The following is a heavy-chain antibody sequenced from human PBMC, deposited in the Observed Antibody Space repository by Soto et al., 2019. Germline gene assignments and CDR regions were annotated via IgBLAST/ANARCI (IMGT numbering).Heavy chain of an antibody. Sequence: ASVKVSCKASGYTFTSYGISWVRQAPGQGLEWMGWISAYNGNTNYAQKLQGRVTMTTDTSTSTAYMELRSLRSDDTAVYYCARDANDCGGDCYSDYWGQGTLVTVSS. J-gene: IGHJ4*02. CDR1: GYTFTSYG. CDR2: ISAYNGNT. D-gene: IGHD2-21*02. V-gene: IGHV1-18*01. CDR3: ARDANDCGGDCYSDY.